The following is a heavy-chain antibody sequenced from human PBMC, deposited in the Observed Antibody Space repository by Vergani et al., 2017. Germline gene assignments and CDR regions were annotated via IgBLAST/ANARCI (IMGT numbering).Heavy chain of an antibody. Sequence: VQLVQSGAEVKQPGASVKLSCTASGYTFTSYDISWVRQATGQGLEWVGCMNPNGGNTCYAQKLQGRVTITRNTSISTAYMQLSSLRSEDTAVYYCARGICNYDILTGVVMLGVAFGYWGQGTLVTVSS. CDR3: ARGICNYDILTGVVMLGVAFGY. J-gene: IGHJ4*02. CDR1: GYTFTSYD. V-gene: IGHV1-8*03. CDR2: MNPNGGNT. D-gene: IGHD3-9*01.